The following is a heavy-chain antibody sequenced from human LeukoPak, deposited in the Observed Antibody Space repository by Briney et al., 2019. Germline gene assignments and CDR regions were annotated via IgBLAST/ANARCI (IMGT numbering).Heavy chain of an antibody. CDR3: ARDPGRWMAGYSSGWYNWFDP. V-gene: IGHV4-59*01. CDR1: GGSISSYY. Sequence: PSETLSLTCTVSGGSISSYYWSWIRQPPGKGLGWIGYIYYSGSTNYNPSLKSRVTISVDTSKNQFSLKLSSVTAADTAVYYCARDPGRWMAGYSSGWYNWFDPWGQGTLVTVSS. D-gene: IGHD6-13*01. J-gene: IGHJ5*02. CDR2: IYYSGST.